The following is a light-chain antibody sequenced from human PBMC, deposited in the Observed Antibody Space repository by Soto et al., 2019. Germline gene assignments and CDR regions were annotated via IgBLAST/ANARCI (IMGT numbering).Light chain of an antibody. CDR3: QQYATPPQT. Sequence: EIVLTQSPGTRALSPGARATLSCRASQSVTSTSLAWYQQKPGQAHRLLIHGASSRATDIPDRFSGSGSGTDFTLIISRLEPEDFAVHYCQQYATPPQTFGQGTKVEIK. CDR1: QSVTSTS. J-gene: IGKJ1*01. CDR2: GAS. V-gene: IGKV3-20*01.